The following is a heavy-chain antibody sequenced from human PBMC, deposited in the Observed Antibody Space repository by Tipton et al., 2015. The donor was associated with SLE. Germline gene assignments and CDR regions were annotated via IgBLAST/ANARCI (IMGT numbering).Heavy chain of an antibody. CDR2: ISYDGSSQ. J-gene: IGHJ5*02. CDR1: GFDFPSYN. Sequence: SLRLSCEGSGFDFPSYNMHWVRQAPGKGLEWLSSISYDGSSQYYADSVKGRFTVSRDNSQNTLYLQFNSLTNEDTGVYFCAKFTMNWLDPWGQGTLVTVSS. V-gene: IGHV3-30*02. CDR3: AKFTMNWLDP. D-gene: IGHD3-10*01.